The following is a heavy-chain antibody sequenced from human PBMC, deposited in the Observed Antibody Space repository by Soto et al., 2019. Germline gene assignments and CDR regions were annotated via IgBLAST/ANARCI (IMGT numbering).Heavy chain of an antibody. Sequence: QVQLVESGGGVVQPGRSLRLSCAASGFTFTNYAMHWVRQAPGKGLEWVAFTSYDGTDKNHADSVKGRFTISRDNSKNTLYLQMSSLRAEDTAVYYCAREGIVVATRVYYFDYWGQGTLVTVSS. CDR3: AREGIVVATRVYYFDY. V-gene: IGHV3-30-3*01. J-gene: IGHJ4*02. D-gene: IGHD1-26*01. CDR2: TSYDGTDK. CDR1: GFTFTNYA.